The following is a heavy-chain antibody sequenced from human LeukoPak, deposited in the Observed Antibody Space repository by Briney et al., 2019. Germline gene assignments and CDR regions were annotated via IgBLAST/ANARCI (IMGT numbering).Heavy chain of an antibody. J-gene: IGHJ4*02. Sequence: ASVKVSCKASGYTFTNYYMHWVRQAPGQGLEWMGWINPNSGGTNYAQKFQGRVTMTRDTSISTAYMELSRLRSDDTAVYYCARASYYYDSSGYPGYYFDYWGQGTLVTVSS. CDR2: INPNSGGT. CDR3: ARASYYYDSSGYPGYYFDY. CDR1: GYTFTNYY. D-gene: IGHD3-22*01. V-gene: IGHV1-2*02.